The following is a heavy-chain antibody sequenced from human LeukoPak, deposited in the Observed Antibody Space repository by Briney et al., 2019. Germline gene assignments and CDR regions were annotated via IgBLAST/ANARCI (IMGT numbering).Heavy chain of an antibody. D-gene: IGHD1-26*01. J-gene: IGHJ4*02. CDR2: FDPEDGET. Sequence: GASVKVSCKASGYTFTSYYMHWVRQAPGQGLEWMGGFDPEDGETIYAQKFQGRVTMTEDTSTDTAYMELSSLRSEDTAVYYCATLSWERWGQGTLVTVSS. V-gene: IGHV1-24*01. CDR1: GYTFTSYY. CDR3: ATLSWER.